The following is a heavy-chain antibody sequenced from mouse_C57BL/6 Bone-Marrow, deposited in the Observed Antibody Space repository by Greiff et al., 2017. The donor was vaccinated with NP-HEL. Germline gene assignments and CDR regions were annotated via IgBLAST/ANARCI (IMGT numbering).Heavy chain of an antibody. CDR3: ARKYGTFFDY. J-gene: IGHJ2*01. Sequence: VQLVESGPGLVQPSQCLSITCTVSGFSLTSYGVHWVRQSPGQGLEWLGVIWSGGSTDYNAAFISRLSISKDNSKSQVFFKMNSLQADDTAIYYCARKYGTFFDYWGQGTTLTVSS. V-gene: IGHV2-2*01. D-gene: IGHD1-1*02. CDR2: IWSGGST. CDR1: GFSLTSYG.